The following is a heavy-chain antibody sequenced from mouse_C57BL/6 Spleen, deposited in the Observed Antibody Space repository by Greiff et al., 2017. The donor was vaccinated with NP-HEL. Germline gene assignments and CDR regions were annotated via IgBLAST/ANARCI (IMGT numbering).Heavy chain of an antibody. CDR2: IDPSDSYT. D-gene: IGHD1-1*02. J-gene: IGHJ2*01. CDR3: ARAYGGSPGDFDY. CDR1: GYTFTSSW. Sequence: QVQLQQPGAELVMPGASVKLSCKASGYTFTSSWMHWVKQRPGQGLEWIGEIDPSDSYTNYIQKFKGKSTLTVDKSSSTAYMQLSSLTSEDSAVYYCARAYGGSPGDFDYWGQGTTLTVSS. V-gene: IGHV1-69*01.